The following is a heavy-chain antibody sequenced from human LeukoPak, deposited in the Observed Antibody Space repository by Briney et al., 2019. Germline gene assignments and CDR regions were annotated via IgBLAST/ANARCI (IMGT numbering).Heavy chain of an antibody. D-gene: IGHD4-17*01. CDR3: ARVQTVWGRSDYYGMDV. V-gene: IGHV1-2*02. J-gene: IGHJ6*02. Sequence: GASVKVSCKASGYTFTGYYMHWVRQAPGQGLEWMGWINPNSGGTNYAQKFQGRVTMTRDTSISTAYMELSRLRSDDTAVYYCARVQTVWGRSDYYGMDVWGQGTTVTVSS. CDR1: GYTFTGYY. CDR2: INPNSGGT.